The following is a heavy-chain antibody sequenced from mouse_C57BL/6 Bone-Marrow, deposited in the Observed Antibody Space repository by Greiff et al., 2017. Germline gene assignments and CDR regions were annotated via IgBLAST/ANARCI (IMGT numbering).Heavy chain of an antibody. CDR3: ARHGNYSAWFAY. Sequence: VKVVESGAELVRPGTSVKMSCKASGYTFTNYWIGWAKQRPGHGLEWIGDIYPGGGYTNYNEKFKGKATLTADKSSSTAYMQFSSLTSEDSAIYYCARHGNYSAWFAYWGQGTLVTVSA. D-gene: IGHD2-1*01. J-gene: IGHJ3*01. V-gene: IGHV1-63*01. CDR1: GYTFTNYW. CDR2: IYPGGGYT.